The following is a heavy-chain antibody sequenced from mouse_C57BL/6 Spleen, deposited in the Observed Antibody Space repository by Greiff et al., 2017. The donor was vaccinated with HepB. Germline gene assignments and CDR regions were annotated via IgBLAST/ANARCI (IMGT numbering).Heavy chain of an antibody. V-gene: IGHV1-54*01. CDR2: INPGSGGT. Sequence: LVESGAELVRPGTSVKVSCKASGYAFTNYLIEWVKQRPGQGLEWIGVINPGSGGTNYNEKFKGKATLTADKSSSTAYMQLSSLTSEDSAVYFCAREGYYEFAYWGQGTLVTVSA. J-gene: IGHJ3*01. CDR1: GYAFTNYL. D-gene: IGHD2-3*01. CDR3: AREGYYEFAY.